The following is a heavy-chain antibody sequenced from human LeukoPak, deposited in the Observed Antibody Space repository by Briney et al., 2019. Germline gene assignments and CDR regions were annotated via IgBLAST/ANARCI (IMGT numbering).Heavy chain of an antibody. CDR1: GGSFSGYY. CDR2: INHSGST. D-gene: IGHD6-13*01. CDR3: ARDNGVAAAGTLYFDY. Sequence: SETLSLTCAVYGGSFSGYYWSWIHQPPGKGLEWIGEINHSGSTNYNPSLKSRVTISVDTSKNQFSLKLSSVTAADTAVYYCARDNGVAAAGTLYFDYWGQGTLVTVSS. J-gene: IGHJ4*02. V-gene: IGHV4-34*01.